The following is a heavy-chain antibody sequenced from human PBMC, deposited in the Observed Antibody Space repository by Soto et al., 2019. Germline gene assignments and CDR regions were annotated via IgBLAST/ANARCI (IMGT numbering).Heavy chain of an antibody. J-gene: IGHJ4*02. Sequence: EVQLVESGGGLVQPGGSLRLSCAASGFTVSSNYMSWVRQAPGKGLEWVSVIYSGGSAYYADSVKGRFTISRDNSKNTLYLQMNSLRAEDTAVYXXARXXXXXXXGYFDYWGQGTLVTVSS. V-gene: IGHV3-66*04. CDR1: GFTVSSNY. CDR3: ARXXXXXXXGYFDY. CDR2: IYSGGSA.